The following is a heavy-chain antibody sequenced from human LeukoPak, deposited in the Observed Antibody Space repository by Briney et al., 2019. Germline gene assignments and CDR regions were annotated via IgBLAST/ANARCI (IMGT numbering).Heavy chain of an antibody. Sequence: KPGGSLRLSCAASGFTFSSYSINWVRQAPGKGLEWVSSISSTGDYIYYADSVKGRFTTSRDNAQNSLYLQMNSLRAEDTAVYHCARGGGSGYYIPQNWFDPWGQGTLVTVSS. D-gene: IGHD3-3*01. CDR2: ISSTGDYI. V-gene: IGHV3-21*01. CDR1: GFTFSSYS. J-gene: IGHJ5*02. CDR3: ARGGGSGYYIPQNWFDP.